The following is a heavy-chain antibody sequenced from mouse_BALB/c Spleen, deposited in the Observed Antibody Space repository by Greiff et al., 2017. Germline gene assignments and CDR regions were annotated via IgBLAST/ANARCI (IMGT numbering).Heavy chain of an antibody. D-gene: IGHD3-1*01. CDR1: GFSLSRYS. CDR2: IWGGGST. V-gene: IGHV2-6-4*01. Sequence: VQGVESGPGLVAPSQSLSITCTVSGFSLSRYSVHWVRQPPGKGLEWLGMIWGGGSTDYNSALKSRLSISKDNSKSQVFLKMNSLQTDDTAMYYCARCLSSGYDCFAYWGQGTLVTVSA. J-gene: IGHJ3*01. CDR3: ARCLSSGYDCFAY.